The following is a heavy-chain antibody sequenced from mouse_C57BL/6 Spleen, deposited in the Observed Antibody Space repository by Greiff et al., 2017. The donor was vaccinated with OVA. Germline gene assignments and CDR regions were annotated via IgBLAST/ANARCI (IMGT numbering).Heavy chain of an antibody. CDR1: GYAFTNYL. J-gene: IGHJ2*01. CDR2: INPGSGGT. D-gene: IGHD2-5*01. CDR3: ARGTYYSNYGGVFDY. Sequence: VQLQQSGAELVRPGTSVKVSCKASGYAFTNYLIEWVKQRPGQGLEWIGVINPGSGGTNYNEKFKGKATLTADKSSSTAYMQLSSLTSEDSAVYFYARGTYYSNYGGVFDYWGQGTTLTVSS. V-gene: IGHV1-54*01.